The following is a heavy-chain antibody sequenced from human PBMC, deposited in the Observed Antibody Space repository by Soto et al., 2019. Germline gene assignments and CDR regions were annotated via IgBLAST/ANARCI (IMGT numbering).Heavy chain of an antibody. CDR1: GGTFSSYA. D-gene: IGHD6-13*01. CDR2: IIPIFGTA. Sequence: QVQLVQSGAEVKKPGSSVKVSCKASGGTFSSYAISWVRQAPGQGLEWMGGIIPIFGTANYAQKFQGRVTITADESTSXAXXELRRLRSEDTAVYYCAGGRYRSSSQNPHYYGMDVWGQGTTVTVS. CDR3: AGGRYRSSSQNPHYYGMDV. V-gene: IGHV1-69*12. J-gene: IGHJ6*02.